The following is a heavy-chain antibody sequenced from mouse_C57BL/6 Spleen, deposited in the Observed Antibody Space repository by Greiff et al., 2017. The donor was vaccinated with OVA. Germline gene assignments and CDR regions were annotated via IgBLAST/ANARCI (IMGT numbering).Heavy chain of an antibody. Sequence: VQLKESGGDLVKPGGSLKLSCAASGFTFSSYGMSWVRQTPDKRLEWVATISSGGSYTYYPDSVKGRFTISRDNAKNTLYLQMSSLKSEDTAMYYCAREGGLLAYFDVWGTGTTVTVSS. CDR1: GFTFSSYG. V-gene: IGHV5-6*01. D-gene: IGHD1-1*01. CDR2: ISSGGSYT. J-gene: IGHJ1*03. CDR3: AREGGLLAYFDV.